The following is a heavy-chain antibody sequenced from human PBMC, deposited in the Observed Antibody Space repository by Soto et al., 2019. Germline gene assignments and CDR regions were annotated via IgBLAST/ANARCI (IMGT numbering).Heavy chain of an antibody. D-gene: IGHD5-12*01. CDR3: ARAAAPTNSGYDYVRGDYFDY. Sequence: QVQLQESGPGLVKPSQTLFLTCTVSGGSISSGGYYWSWIRQHPGKGLEWIGYIYYSGSTYYNPSLKSRVTISVDTSKNQFSLKLSSVTAADTAVYYCARAAAPTNSGYDYVRGDYFDYWGQGTLVTVSS. V-gene: IGHV4-31*03. CDR2: IYYSGST. J-gene: IGHJ4*02. CDR1: GGSISSGGYY.